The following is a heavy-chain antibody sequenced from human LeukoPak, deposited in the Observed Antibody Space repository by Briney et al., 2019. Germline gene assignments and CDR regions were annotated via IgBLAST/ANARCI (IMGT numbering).Heavy chain of an antibody. D-gene: IGHD4-17*01. CDR1: GGSFSYYY. Sequence: SETLSLTCAVYGGSFSYYYWSWIRQPPGKGLEWIGEINHSGITNHNPSLKSLVTISADTSKNQFSLKLTSVTAADTAVYYCANPARDFADSGAITWWGQGTLVTVSS. CDR2: INHSGIT. J-gene: IGHJ4*02. CDR3: ANPARDFADSGAITW. V-gene: IGHV4-34*01.